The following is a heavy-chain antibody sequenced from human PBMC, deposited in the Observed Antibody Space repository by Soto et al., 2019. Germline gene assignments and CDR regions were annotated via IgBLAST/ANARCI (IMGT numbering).Heavy chain of an antibody. J-gene: IGHJ4*01. D-gene: IGHD5-18*01. Sequence: SETLSLTCAVYGGSFSGCYWSWIRQPPGKGLEWLGEINHSGSTNYNPSLKSRVTIAVDPSKNQVSLKLSSLTAAEPAVYYCATGGRRYSYTPPFEYLYQGTLVTVSS. CDR2: INHSGST. CDR3: ATGGRRYSYTPPFEY. V-gene: IGHV4-34*01. CDR1: GGSFSGCY.